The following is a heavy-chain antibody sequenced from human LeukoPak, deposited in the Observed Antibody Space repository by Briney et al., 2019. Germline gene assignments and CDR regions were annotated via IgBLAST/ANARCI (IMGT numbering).Heavy chain of an antibody. D-gene: IGHD3-9*01. CDR3: ARETTHYDILTGYSPGAIDY. Sequence: QSGGSLRLSCAASGFTFSSYAMSWVRQAPGKGLEWVSVIYSGGSTYYADSVKGRFTISRDNSKNTLYLQMNSLRAEDTAVYYCARETTHYDILTGYSPGAIDYWGQGTLVTVSS. CDR2: IYSGGST. J-gene: IGHJ4*02. CDR1: GFTFSSYA. V-gene: IGHV3-53*01.